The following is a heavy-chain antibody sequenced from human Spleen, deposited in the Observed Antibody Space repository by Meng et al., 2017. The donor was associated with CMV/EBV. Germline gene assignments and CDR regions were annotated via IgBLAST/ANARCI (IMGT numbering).Heavy chain of an antibody. D-gene: IGHD2-2*01. Sequence: GTFNNYAISWVRQDPGQGLEWMGGIIPILALANYAQRFQGRVTISADKSTSTSYMELSSLRSEDTAVYFCAREECSNTSCFSGWFDPWGQGTLVTVSS. J-gene: IGHJ5*02. CDR1: GTFNNYA. CDR2: IIPILALA. CDR3: AREECSNTSCFSGWFDP. V-gene: IGHV1-69*10.